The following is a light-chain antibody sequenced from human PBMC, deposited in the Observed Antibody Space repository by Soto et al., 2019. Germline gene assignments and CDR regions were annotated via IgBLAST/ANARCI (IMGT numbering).Light chain of an antibody. CDR1: QSISSY. Sequence: DIQMTQSPSSPSASVGDRVTITCRASQSISSYLNWYQQKPGKAPKLLIYAASSLQSGVPSRFSGSGSGTDFTLTISSLQPEDFATYYCQQSYSTPWGFGQGTKADI. J-gene: IGKJ1*01. V-gene: IGKV1-39*01. CDR2: AAS. CDR3: QQSYSTPWG.